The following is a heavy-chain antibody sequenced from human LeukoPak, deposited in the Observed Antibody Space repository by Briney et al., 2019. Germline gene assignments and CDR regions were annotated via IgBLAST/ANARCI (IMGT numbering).Heavy chain of an antibody. J-gene: IGHJ3*02. CDR1: GGSISSSNW. Sequence: SGTLSLTCAVSGGSISSSNWWSWVRQPPGKGLEWIGEIYHSGSTSYNPSLKSRVTISVDKSKNQFSLKLSSVTAADTAVYYCARGGYCSSTSCSFDIWGQGTMVTVSS. D-gene: IGHD2-2*01. CDR2: IYHSGST. V-gene: IGHV4-4*02. CDR3: ARGGYCSSTSCSFDI.